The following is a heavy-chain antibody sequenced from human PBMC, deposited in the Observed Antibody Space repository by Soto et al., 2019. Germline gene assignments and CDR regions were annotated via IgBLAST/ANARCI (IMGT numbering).Heavy chain of an antibody. V-gene: IGHV1-69*01. CDR3: ARGGELAGWMPFYS. CDR2: IIPLFGTT. D-gene: IGHD6-19*01. J-gene: IGHJ4*02. Sequence: QVHLVQSGAEVKKPGSSVKVSCRASGGTFNTYGFNWVRQAPGQGLGWMGGIIPLFGTTTYAQNFQGRVTITADQSTTPAYMEMSGLTSEDTAVYFCARGGELAGWMPFYSWGQGTLVTVSS. CDR1: GGTFNTYG.